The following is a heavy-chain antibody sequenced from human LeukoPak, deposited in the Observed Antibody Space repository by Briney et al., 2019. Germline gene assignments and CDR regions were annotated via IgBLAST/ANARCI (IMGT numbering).Heavy chain of an antibody. J-gene: IGHJ4*02. CDR2: IDPLRDIV. CDR3: ARMPSPDGRSSVDY. V-gene: IGHV1-69*02. CDR1: GGTFSTYI. Sequence: ASLKVSCTDSGGTFSTYILTWVRQAPGQGLEWRGRIDPLRDIVNYAQKFQGRVTITADKSSNTAYMELASLTSEDTAVYYCARMPSPDGRSSVDYWGQGTLVIVSS. D-gene: IGHD6-13*01.